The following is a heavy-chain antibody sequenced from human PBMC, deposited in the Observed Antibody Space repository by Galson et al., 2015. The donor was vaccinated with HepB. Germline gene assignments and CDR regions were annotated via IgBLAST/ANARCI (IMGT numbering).Heavy chain of an antibody. J-gene: IGHJ4*02. CDR3: ARGTHILVVVAANFDY. CDR1: GYTFTDYY. CDR2: INPKSGGT. V-gene: IGHV1-2*06. D-gene: IGHD2-15*01. Sequence: SVQVSCKASGYTFTDYYIHWVRQAPGQGLEWMGRINPKSGGTNFAQKFQGRVTMTRDTSISTAYMELSSLRSDDTAFYYCARGTHILVVVAANFDYWGQGTLVTVSS.